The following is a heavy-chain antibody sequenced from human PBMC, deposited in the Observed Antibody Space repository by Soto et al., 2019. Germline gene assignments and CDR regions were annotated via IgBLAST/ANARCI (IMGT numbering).Heavy chain of an antibody. J-gene: IGHJ4*02. CDR1: GFSLSTSGVG. V-gene: IGHV2-5*02. CDR2: IYWDDDK. Sequence: QITLKESGPTLVKPTQTLTLTCTFSGFSLSTSGVGVGWIRQPPGKALEWLALIYWDDDKRYSPSLKSRLTVTKDTSEQQVVLTVTNLDPVDTATYSCAHMGGPHYGDSRGHYFDYWGQGTLVTVSS. D-gene: IGHD4-17*01. CDR3: AHMGGPHYGDSRGHYFDY.